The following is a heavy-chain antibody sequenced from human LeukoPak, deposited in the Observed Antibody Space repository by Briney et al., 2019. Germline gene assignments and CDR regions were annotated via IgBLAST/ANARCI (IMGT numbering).Heavy chain of an antibody. Sequence: ASVKVSCKASGCTFTSYGISWVRQAPAQGLEWMGWISAYNGNTNYAQKLQGRVTMTTDTSTSTAYMELRSLRSDDTAVYYCARGTITMVRGVILVFDIWGQGTMVSVSS. D-gene: IGHD3-10*01. V-gene: IGHV1-18*01. J-gene: IGHJ3*02. CDR3: ARGTITMVRGVILVFDI. CDR2: ISAYNGNT. CDR1: GCTFTSYG.